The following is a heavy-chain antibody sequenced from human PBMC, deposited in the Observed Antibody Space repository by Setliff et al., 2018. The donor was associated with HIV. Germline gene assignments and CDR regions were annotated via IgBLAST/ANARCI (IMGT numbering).Heavy chain of an antibody. V-gene: IGHV1-46*01. CDR2: MNPNDGGT. J-gene: IGHJ4*02. CDR3: AREVVPTADYHNFDS. CDR1: GHTFANSY. D-gene: IGHD2-2*01. Sequence: VKVSCKASGHTFANSYLHWVRQGPGQGLEWMGIMNPNDGGTQYAQNFRGRVSMTRDTSTTTVYMELYSLRSEDTAVYYCAREVVPTADYHNFDSWGQGSLVTVSS.